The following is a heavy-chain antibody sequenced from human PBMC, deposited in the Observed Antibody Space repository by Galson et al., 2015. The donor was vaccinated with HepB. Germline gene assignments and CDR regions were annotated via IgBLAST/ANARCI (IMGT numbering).Heavy chain of an antibody. CDR3: ARDKAESIFGPGGDDYYYYYMDV. CDR2: IWYDGSNK. Sequence: SLRLSCAASGFTFSSYGMHWVRQAPGKGLEWVAVIWYDGSNKYYADSVKGRFTISRDNSKNTLYLQMNSLRAEDTAVYYCARDKAESIFGPGGDDYYYYYMDVWGKGTTVTVSS. D-gene: IGHD3-3*01. J-gene: IGHJ6*03. CDR1: GFTFSSYG. V-gene: IGHV3-33*01.